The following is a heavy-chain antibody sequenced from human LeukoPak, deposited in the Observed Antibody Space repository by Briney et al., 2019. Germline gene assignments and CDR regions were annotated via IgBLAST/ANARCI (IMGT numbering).Heavy chain of an antibody. J-gene: IGHJ4*02. CDR2: ISSSSSYI. D-gene: IGHD4-17*01. V-gene: IGHV3-21*01. CDR3: ARDLGTVTGYFDY. Sequence: GGSLRLSCAASGFTFSSYSMNWVRQAPGKGLEWGSAISSSSSYIYYADSVKGRFTISRDNAKNSLYLQMNSLRAEDTAVYYCARDLGTVTGYFDYWGQGTLVTVSS. CDR1: GFTFSSYS.